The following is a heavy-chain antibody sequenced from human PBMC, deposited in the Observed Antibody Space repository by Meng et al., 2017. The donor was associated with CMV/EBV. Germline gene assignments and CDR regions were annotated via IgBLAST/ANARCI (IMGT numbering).Heavy chain of an antibody. V-gene: IGHV4-34*01. Sequence: SETLSLTCAVYGGSFSGYYWSWIRQPPGKRLEWIGEINHSGSTNYNPSLKSRVTISVDTSKNQFSLKLSSVTAADTAVYYCARGHYSPPVSRRWFGVDYWGQGTLVTVSS. CDR1: GGSFSGYY. J-gene: IGHJ4*02. CDR3: ARGHYSPPVSRRWFGVDY. D-gene: IGHD3-10*01. CDR2: INHSGST.